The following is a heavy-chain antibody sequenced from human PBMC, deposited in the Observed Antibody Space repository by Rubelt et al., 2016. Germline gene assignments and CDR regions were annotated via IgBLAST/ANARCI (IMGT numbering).Heavy chain of an antibody. J-gene: IGHJ4*02. D-gene: IGHD2-15*01. CDR3: ARDRV. Sequence: EWVANIKQDASEESYVDSVRGRFTISRDNAKNSVYLQMNSLRAEDTAVYYCARDRVGGQGTLVTVSS. V-gene: IGHV3-7*01. CDR2: IKQDASEE.